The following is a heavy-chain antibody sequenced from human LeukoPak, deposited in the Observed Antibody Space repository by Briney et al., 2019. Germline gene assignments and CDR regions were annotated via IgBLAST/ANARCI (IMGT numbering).Heavy chain of an antibody. CDR3: ARGLPYSSGWPSDY. CDR1: GDSISTYY. V-gene: IGHV4-4*07. Sequence: SETLSLTCPVSGDSISTYYWSWIRQPAGKGLEWIGRIYSSGSSNYNPSLRSRVTMSVATSKNQFSLRLSSVTAADTAMYYCARGLPYSSGWPSDYWGQGTLVTVSS. D-gene: IGHD6-19*01. CDR2: IYSSGSS. J-gene: IGHJ4*02.